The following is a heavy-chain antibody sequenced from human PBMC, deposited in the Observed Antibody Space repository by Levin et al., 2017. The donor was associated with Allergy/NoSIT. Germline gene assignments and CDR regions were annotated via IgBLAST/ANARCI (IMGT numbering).Heavy chain of an antibody. CDR2: ISTTGSYI. CDR1: GFTFSIYT. V-gene: IGHV3-21*06. Sequence: SCVASGFTFSIYTMSWVRQAPGKGLEWVSFISTTGSYIFYADSVKGRFTISRDNAKNSVYLQMDRLRVEDTAVYYCARGPDIWGQGAGVTVS. J-gene: IGHJ3*02. CDR3: ARGPDI.